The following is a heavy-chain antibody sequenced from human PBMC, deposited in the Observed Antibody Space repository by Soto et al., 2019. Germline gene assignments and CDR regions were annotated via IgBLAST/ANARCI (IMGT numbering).Heavy chain of an antibody. CDR1: GGSISSSSYY. Sequence: QLQLQESGPGLVKPSETLSLTCTVSGGSISSSSYYWGWIRQPPGKGLEWIGSIYYSGSTYYNPSRQSRFPISVATSKHQFSLKLSSVTAADTAVYYCAALWFGEGNYWGQGPLVTVSS. J-gene: IGHJ4*02. D-gene: IGHD3-10*01. CDR3: AALWFGEGNY. CDR2: IYYSGST. V-gene: IGHV4-39*01.